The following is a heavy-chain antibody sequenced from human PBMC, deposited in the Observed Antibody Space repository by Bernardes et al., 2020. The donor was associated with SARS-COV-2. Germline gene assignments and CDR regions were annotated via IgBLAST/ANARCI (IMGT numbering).Heavy chain of an antibody. D-gene: IGHD6-19*01. CDR2: INSDGSST. V-gene: IGHV3-74*01. Sequence: GGSLRLSCAASGFTFSSYWMHWVRQAPGKGLVWVSRINSDGSSTSYADSVKGRFTISRDNAKNTLYLQMNSLRAEDTAVYYCARAPFRYSSGWYDFDYWGQGTLVTVSS. J-gene: IGHJ4*02. CDR1: GFTFSSYW. CDR3: ARAPFRYSSGWYDFDY.